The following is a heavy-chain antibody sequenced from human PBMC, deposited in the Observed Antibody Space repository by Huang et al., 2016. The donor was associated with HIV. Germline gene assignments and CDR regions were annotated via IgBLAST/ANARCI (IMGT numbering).Heavy chain of an antibody. CDR1: GYTFTDYY. CDR2: IQPSSGGT. J-gene: IGHJ4*02. CDR3: ALDWLLSYYFDY. V-gene: IGHV1-2*02. D-gene: IGHD3-9*01. Sequence: QVQLVQSGAEVKKPGASVKVSCKASGYTFTDYYIHWVRQAPGKGLEWMGWIQPSSGGTNYAQKFQGRVTMTRDTSVSTAYMDLSRLRSGDTAMYYCALDWLLSYYFDYWGQGTLVTVSS.